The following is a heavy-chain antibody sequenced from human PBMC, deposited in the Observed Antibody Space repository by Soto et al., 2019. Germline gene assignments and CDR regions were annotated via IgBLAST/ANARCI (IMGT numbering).Heavy chain of an antibody. D-gene: IGHD3-22*01. CDR2: IRSKANSYAT. Sequence: EVQLVESGGGLVQPGGSLKLSCAASGFTFSGSAMHWVRQASGKGLEWVGRIRSKANSYATAYAASVKGRFTISRDDSKNTAYLQMNSLKTEDTAVYDCTYVVTYYYDSSGLYYFDYWGQGTLVTVSS. V-gene: IGHV3-73*02. CDR1: GFTFSGSA. J-gene: IGHJ4*02. CDR3: TYVVTYYYDSSGLYYFDY.